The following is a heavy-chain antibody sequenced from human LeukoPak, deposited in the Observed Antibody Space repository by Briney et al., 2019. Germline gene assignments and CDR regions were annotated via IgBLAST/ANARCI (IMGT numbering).Heavy chain of an antibody. Sequence: SETLSLTCTVSGYSISSGYYRGWVRQPPGKALEWIGNIFYSGSTYYSPSLKSRVTISLDTSRNQFSLKLNSVTAADTAVYYCAKSNGYGLIDIWGQGTMVTVSS. CDR2: IFYSGST. CDR1: GYSISSGYY. CDR3: AKSNGYGLIDI. D-gene: IGHD3-22*01. V-gene: IGHV4-38-2*02. J-gene: IGHJ3*02.